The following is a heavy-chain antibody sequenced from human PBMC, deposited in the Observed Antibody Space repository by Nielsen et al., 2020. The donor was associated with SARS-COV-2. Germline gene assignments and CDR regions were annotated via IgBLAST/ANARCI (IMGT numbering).Heavy chain of an antibody. J-gene: IGHJ3*02. CDR2: IYYNGST. CDR3: ARLSYYYDSSGYSLGAAFDI. CDR1: GGSISSSSYY. V-gene: IGHV4-39*01. D-gene: IGHD3-22*01. Sequence: SETLFTFTVSGGSISSSSYYWGWIRQPPGKGLEWTGSIYYNGSTYYNPSLNSRVTISVDTSKNQFSMKLSSVTAADSAVYYCARLSYYYDSSGYSLGAAFDIWGQGTMVTVSS.